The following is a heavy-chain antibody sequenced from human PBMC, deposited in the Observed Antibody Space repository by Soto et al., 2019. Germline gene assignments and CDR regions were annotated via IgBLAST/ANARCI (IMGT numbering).Heavy chain of an antibody. CDR2: IYYSGST. V-gene: IGHV4-31*03. CDR3: ARGVLRFLEWLSTPYMDV. D-gene: IGHD3-3*01. J-gene: IGHJ6*02. CDR1: GGSISRGGSS. Sequence: PSETLSLTCTVSGGSISRGGSSGIWIRQHQGKGLEWIGYIYYSGSTYYNPSLKSRVTISVDTSKNQFSLKLSSVTAADTAVYYCARGVLRFLEWLSTPYMDVWGQGTTVTVSS.